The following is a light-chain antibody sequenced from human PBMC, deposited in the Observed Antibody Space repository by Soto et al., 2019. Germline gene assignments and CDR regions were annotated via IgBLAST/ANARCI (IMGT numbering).Light chain of an antibody. Sequence: DIQMTQSPSTLSASVGDRVTITCRASQSISSWLAWYQQKPGKAPKLLIYDASSLESGVPSRFSGSGSGTEFTLTISSLQPDDFATYYCQLYNSYSNPLGQGTKVDIK. J-gene: IGKJ1*01. CDR2: DAS. CDR3: QLYNSYSNP. CDR1: QSISSW. V-gene: IGKV1-5*01.